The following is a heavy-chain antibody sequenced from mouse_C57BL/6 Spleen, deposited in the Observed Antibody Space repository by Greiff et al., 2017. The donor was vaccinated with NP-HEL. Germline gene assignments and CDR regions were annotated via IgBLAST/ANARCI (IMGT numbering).Heavy chain of an antibody. CDR3: ARRLYGNYYAMDY. CDR2: ISSGSSTI. V-gene: IGHV5-17*01. CDR1: GFTFSDYG. D-gene: IGHD2-1*01. Sequence: EVMLVESGGGLVKPGGTLKLSCAASGFTFSDYGMHWVRQAPEKGLEWVAYISSGSSTIYYADTVKGRFTISRDNAKNTLFLQMTSLRSEDTAMYYCARRLYGNYYAMDYWGQGTSVTVSS. J-gene: IGHJ4*01.